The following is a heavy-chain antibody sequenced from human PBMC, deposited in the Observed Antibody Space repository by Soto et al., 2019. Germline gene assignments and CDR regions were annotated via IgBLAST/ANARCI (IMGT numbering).Heavy chain of an antibody. D-gene: IGHD4-4*01. CDR2: INPNSGGT. CDR1: GYTFTGYY. Sequence: ASVKVSCKASGYTFTGYYMHWVRQAPGQGLEWMGWINPNSGGTNYAQKFQGRVTMTRDTSISTAYMELSRLRSDATAVYYCARADAYNNPIDYWGQGTLVTVSS. V-gene: IGHV1-2*02. CDR3: ARADAYNNPIDY. J-gene: IGHJ4*02.